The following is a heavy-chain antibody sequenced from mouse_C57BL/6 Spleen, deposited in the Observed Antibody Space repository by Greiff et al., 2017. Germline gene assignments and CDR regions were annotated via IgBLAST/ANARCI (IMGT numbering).Heavy chain of an antibody. Sequence: VQLKQSGPGLVQPSQSLSLTCSVTGYSITSGYYWNWIRQFPGNKLEWMGYISYDGSNNYNPSLNNRISITRDTSKHPIFLTLNSVTTEDTSTYYSARYGSSGYWYFDGWGTGTTVTVSS. CDR1: GYSITSGYY. V-gene: IGHV3-6*01. CDR2: ISYDGSN. J-gene: IGHJ1*03. D-gene: IGHD1-1*01. CDR3: ARYGSSGYWYFDG.